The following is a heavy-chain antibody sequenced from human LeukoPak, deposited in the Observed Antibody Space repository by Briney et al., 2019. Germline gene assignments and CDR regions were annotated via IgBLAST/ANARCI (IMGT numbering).Heavy chain of an antibody. CDR2: INHSGST. V-gene: IGHV4-34*01. CDR3: ARHEAGDCGGDCYSSPPYNLIDP. CDR1: GGSFSGYY. J-gene: IGHJ5*02. D-gene: IGHD2-21*02. Sequence: PSETLSLTCAVYGGSFSGYYWSWIRQPPGKGLEWIGEINHSGSTDYNPSLRSRVTISVDASKNQFSLKLTSVTAADTAVYYCARHEAGDCGGDCYSSPPYNLIDPWGQGTLVTVSS.